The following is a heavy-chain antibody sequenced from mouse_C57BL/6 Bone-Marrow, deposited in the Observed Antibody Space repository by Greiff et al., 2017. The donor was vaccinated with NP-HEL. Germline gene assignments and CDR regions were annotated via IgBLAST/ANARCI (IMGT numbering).Heavy chain of an antibody. J-gene: IGHJ4*01. CDR2: IYPRSGNT. Sequence: QVQLQQSGAELARPGASVKLSCKASGYTFTSYGISWVKQRTGQGLEWIGEIYPRSGNTYYNEKFKGKATLTADKSYSKAYMELRSLTSEDSAVYFCARWVYYDYDDAMDYWGQGTSVTVSS. V-gene: IGHV1-81*01. CDR3: ARWVYYDYDDAMDY. D-gene: IGHD2-4*01. CDR1: GYTFTSYG.